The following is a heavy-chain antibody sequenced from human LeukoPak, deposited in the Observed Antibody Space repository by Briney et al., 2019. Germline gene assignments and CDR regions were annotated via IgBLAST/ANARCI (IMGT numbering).Heavy chain of an antibody. D-gene: IGHD3-3*01. CDR2: INPDGSTI. J-gene: IGHJ4*02. CDR3: ARFLEWLLYFDY. CDR1: GFPFSNYW. V-gene: IGHV3-74*01. Sequence: PGGSLRLSCAASGFPFSNYWVHWVRQAPGKGLVWVSRINPDGSTINYSDSVKGRFTISRDNAKNSLYLQMNSLRAEDTAVYYCARFLEWLLYFDYWDQGTLVTVSS.